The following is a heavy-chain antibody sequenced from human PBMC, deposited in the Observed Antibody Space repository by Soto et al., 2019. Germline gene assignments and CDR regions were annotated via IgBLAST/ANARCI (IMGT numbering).Heavy chain of an antibody. CDR1: GGTFSSYA. CDR2: IIPIFGTA. J-gene: IGHJ6*02. V-gene: IGHV1-69*13. CDR3: ASRVVVITPTYGMDV. Sequence: SVKVSCKASGGTFSSYAISWVRQAPGQGLEWMGGIIPIFGTANYAQKFQGRVTITADESTSTAYMELSSLRSEDTAVYYCASRVVVITPTYGMDVWGQGTTVTVSS. D-gene: IGHD3-22*01.